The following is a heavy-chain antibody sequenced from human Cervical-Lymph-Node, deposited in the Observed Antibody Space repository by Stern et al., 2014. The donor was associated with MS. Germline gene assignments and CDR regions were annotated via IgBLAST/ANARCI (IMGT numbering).Heavy chain of an antibody. J-gene: IGHJ6*02. V-gene: IGHV3-11*01. CDR3: ARGFNYYYGMDV. CDR2: ISRGGSTI. Sequence: VQLVESGGGLVKPGGSLRLSCAASGFTFSDSYMNWIRQAPGQGLEWISYISRGGSTIFYADSVKGRFTISRDNAKNSLYLQMNSLRAEDTAVYYCARGFNYYYGMDVWGQGTMVTVSS. D-gene: IGHD3-10*01. CDR1: GFTFSDSY.